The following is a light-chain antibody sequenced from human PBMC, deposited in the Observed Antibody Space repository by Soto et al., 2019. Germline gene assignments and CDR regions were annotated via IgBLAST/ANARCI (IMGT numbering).Light chain of an antibody. Sequence: QPVLTQPPSVSGAPGQRVTISCTGSSSNIGAGYDVHWYQHLPGTAPKLLVHGNNDRPSGVPDRFSASKSDTSASLAITGLHVEDEADYYCQSFDSRLSGWVFGGGTQLTVL. CDR3: QSFDSRLSGWV. CDR1: SSNIGAGYD. CDR2: GNN. J-gene: IGLJ2*01. V-gene: IGLV1-40*01.